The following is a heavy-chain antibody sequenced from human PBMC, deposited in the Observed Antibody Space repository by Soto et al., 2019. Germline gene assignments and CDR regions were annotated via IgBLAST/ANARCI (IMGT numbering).Heavy chain of an antibody. J-gene: IGHJ6*02. CDR2: INHSGST. V-gene: IGHV4-34*01. D-gene: IGHD6-19*01. CDR1: GGSFSGYY. Sequence: SETLSLTCAVYGGSFSGYYWSWIRQSPGKGLEWIGEINHSGSTNYNPSLKSRVTISVDTSKNQFFLKLSSVTAADTAVYYCARARIVVTGIGLFRDNYYSGMDVWGQGTTVTVSS. CDR3: ARARIVVTGIGLFRDNYYSGMDV.